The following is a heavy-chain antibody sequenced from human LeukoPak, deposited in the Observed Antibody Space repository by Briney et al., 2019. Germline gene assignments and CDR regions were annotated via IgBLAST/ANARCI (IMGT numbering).Heavy chain of an antibody. J-gene: IGHJ4*02. D-gene: IGHD3-10*01. CDR2: ISSSSSYT. CDR1: GFTFSDDY. V-gene: IGHV3-11*06. Sequence: GGSLRLSCAASGFTFSDDYMSWIRPAPGRGLGWGSYISSSSSYTNYADSVKGRFTISRDNDKNSLYLQMNSLRAEDTAVYYCARPTMVPRLYYFDYWGQGTLVTVSS. CDR3: ARPTMVPRLYYFDY.